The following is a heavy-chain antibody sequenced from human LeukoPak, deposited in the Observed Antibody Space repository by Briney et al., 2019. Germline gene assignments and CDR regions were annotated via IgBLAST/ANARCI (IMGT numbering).Heavy chain of an antibody. J-gene: IGHJ4*02. CDR1: GFTFADYG. V-gene: IGHV3-30*03. D-gene: IGHD4-17*01. Sequence: GGSLRLSCAASGFTFADYGMHWVRQAPGKGLEWVAIISYDGSNRYYADSVKGRFTISRDNSKNTLYLQMNSLRAEDTAVYYCARGGRDYGLDYWGQGTLVTVSS. CDR2: ISYDGSNR. CDR3: ARGGRDYGLDY.